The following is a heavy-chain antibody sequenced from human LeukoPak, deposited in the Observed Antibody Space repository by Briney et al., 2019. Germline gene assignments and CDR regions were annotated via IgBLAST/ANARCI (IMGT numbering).Heavy chain of an antibody. CDR2: IYPGGSDT. D-gene: IGHD4-17*01. CDR1: GYSFTRYW. CDR3: ARRPDYGDVYIDY. Sequence: GESLKISCKGSGYSFTRYWIGWVRQMPGKGLEWMGIIYPGGSDTRYRPSFQGQVTISADKSITTAYLQWSSLKASDTAIYYCARRPDYGDVYIDYWGQGTLVTVSS. J-gene: IGHJ4*02. V-gene: IGHV5-51*01.